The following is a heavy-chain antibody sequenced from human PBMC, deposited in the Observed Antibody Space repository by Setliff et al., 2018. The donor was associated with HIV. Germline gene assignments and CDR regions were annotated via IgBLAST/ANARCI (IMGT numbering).Heavy chain of an antibody. CDR2: MNPNSGRA. V-gene: IGHV1-2*02. CDR3: ARLPFITIFGVLNGDDGFDI. Sequence: EASVKVSCKASGFTFTTYYMHWVRQSPGQGLEWLGWMNPNSGRAGSAQKFQGRVSMTRDTAISTAYMELSRLRSDDSAVYYCARLPFITIFGVLNGDDGFDIWGQGTMVTVSS. CDR1: GFTFTTYY. D-gene: IGHD3-3*01. J-gene: IGHJ3*02.